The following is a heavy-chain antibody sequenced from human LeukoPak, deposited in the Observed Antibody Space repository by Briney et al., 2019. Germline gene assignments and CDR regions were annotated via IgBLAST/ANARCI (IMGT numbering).Heavy chain of an antibody. CDR3: ARSKVYPNDY. V-gene: IGHV1-2*06. D-gene: IGHD1-14*01. CDR2: INPNSGGT. J-gene: IGHJ4*02. CDR1: GYTFTVFY. Sequence: ASVKVSCKASGYTFTVFYMHWVRQAPGQGLEWMGRINPNSGGTNYAQKFQGRVTMTRDTSISTVYMELSRLRSDDTAVYYCARSKVYPNDYWGQGTLVTVSS.